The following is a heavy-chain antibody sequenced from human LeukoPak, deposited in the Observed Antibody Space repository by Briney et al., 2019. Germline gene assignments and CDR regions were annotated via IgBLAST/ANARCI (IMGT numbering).Heavy chain of an antibody. Sequence: SETLSLTCNVSGASISNGDYFWTWLRQPPGKALEWIGYIYLIGSTYYNPSLESRVTISAGRSGNQFSLQLGSVTAADTATYYCARDSRVGTSYNLDIWGPGTRVTVSS. V-gene: IGHV4-30-2*01. CDR1: GASISNGDYF. CDR3: ARDSRVGTSYNLDI. J-gene: IGHJ3*02. D-gene: IGHD1/OR15-1a*01. CDR2: IYLIGST.